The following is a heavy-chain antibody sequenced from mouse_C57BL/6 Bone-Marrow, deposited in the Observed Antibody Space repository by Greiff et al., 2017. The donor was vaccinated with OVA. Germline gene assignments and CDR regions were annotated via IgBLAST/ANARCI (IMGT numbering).Heavy chain of an antibody. D-gene: IGHD6-1*01. V-gene: IGHV1-74*01. CDR2: IHPSDSDT. Sequence: QVQLQQPGAELVKPGASVKVSCKASGYTFTSYWMHWVKQRPGQGLEWIGRIHPSDSDTNYNQKFKGKATLTVDKSSSTAYMQLGSLTSEDSAVYYCAMEGANFSWFAYWGQGTLVTVSA. J-gene: IGHJ3*01. CDR3: AMEGANFSWFAY. CDR1: GYTFTSYW.